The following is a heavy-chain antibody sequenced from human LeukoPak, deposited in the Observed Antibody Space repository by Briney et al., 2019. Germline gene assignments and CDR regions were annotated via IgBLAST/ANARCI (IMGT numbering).Heavy chain of an antibody. J-gene: IGHJ5*02. CDR3: ARVVPAAYRFDP. CDR1: GYTFTSYG. CDR2: ISAYNGNT. Sequence: ASVKVSCKASGYTFTSYGISWVRQAPGQGLEWMGWISAYNGNTNYAQKLQGRVTMTADTSTSTAYMELRSLRSDDTAVYYCARVVPAAYRFDPWGQGTLVTVSS. V-gene: IGHV1-18*01. D-gene: IGHD2-2*01.